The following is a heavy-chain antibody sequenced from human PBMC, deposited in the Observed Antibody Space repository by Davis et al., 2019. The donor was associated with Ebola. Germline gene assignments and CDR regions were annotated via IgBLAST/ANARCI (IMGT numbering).Heavy chain of an antibody. V-gene: IGHV3-21*01. CDR2: ISSSSSYI. Sequence: GESPKISCAASGFTFSSYSMNWVRQAPGKGLEWVSSISSSSSYIYYADSVKGRFTISRDNAKNSLYLQMNSLRAEDTAVYYCARVGLDILTGYYDGTFDYWGQGTLVTVSS. CDR3: ARVGLDILTGYYDGTFDY. J-gene: IGHJ4*02. CDR1: GFTFSSYS. D-gene: IGHD3-9*01.